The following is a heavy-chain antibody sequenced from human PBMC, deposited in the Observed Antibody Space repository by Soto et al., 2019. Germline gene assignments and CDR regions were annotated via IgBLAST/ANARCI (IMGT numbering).Heavy chain of an antibody. CDR3: AKGTGGSSYNFDY. CDR1: GFTFSFYA. V-gene: IGHV3-23*01. Sequence: GGSLRLSCAASGFTFSFYAMSWVRQAPGKGLEWVSGISQSGGSTYYADSVKGRFTISRDNAKNTLNLQMNSLRAEDTAVYYCAKGTGGSSYNFDYWGQGTLVTVSS. D-gene: IGHD2-15*01. J-gene: IGHJ4*02. CDR2: ISQSGGST.